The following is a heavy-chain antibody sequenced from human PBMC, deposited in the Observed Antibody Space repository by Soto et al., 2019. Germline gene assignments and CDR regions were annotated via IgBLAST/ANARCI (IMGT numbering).Heavy chain of an antibody. CDR2: IYFRGNT. V-gene: IGHV4-59*01. CDR3: ARVVGYGDNFDY. D-gene: IGHD5-12*01. CDR1: GGSISDYY. J-gene: IGHJ4*02. Sequence: QVQLQEPGPGLVKPSETLSLTCTVSGGSISDYYWSWIRQPPGKGLEWIGYIYFRGNTNYNPSLNNRVTISIDTSKNQFSLKLSSVTAADTAVYYCARVVGYGDNFDYWGQGTLVTVSS.